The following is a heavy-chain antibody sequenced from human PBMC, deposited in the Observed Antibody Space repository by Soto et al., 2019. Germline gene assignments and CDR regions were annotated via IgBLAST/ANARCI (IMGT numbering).Heavy chain of an antibody. D-gene: IGHD6-13*01. CDR2: IWYAGTNK. V-gene: IGHV3-33*01. CDR1: GFTFNNYG. Sequence: QVQLVESGGGVVQPGRSLRLSCAASGFTFNNYGMHWVRQAPGKGLEWVAVIWYAGTNKYYADSVKGRFTISRDNSKNTLDLQMNSLRAEDTAVYYCARDQAAAPTLDYYFGMDVWGQGTTVTVSS. CDR3: ARDQAAAPTLDYYFGMDV. J-gene: IGHJ6*02.